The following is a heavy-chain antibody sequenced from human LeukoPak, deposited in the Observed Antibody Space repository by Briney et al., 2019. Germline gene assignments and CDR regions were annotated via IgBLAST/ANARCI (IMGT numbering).Heavy chain of an antibody. V-gene: IGHV3-23*01. D-gene: IGHD3-22*01. Sequence: GGSLRLSCVASGFTYSIYAMTWVRQAPGKGLEWVSAISGSGGNTYYADSVKGRFTISRDNSKNTLYLQMSSLRGEDTAVYYCAKDRPFYYDSTEGYFQHWGQGTLVTVSS. CDR1: GFTYSIYA. CDR2: ISGSGGNT. CDR3: AKDRPFYYDSTEGYFQH. J-gene: IGHJ1*01.